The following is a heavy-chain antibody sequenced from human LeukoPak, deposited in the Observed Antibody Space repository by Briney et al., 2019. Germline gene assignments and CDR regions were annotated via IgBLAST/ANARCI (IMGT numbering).Heavy chain of an antibody. CDR2: VNHSGYT. Sequence: PSETLSLTCDVSGVSFSTYYWSWIRQSPEKGLEWIGEVNHSGYTNYNPSLKGRVTISVDPSKNQFSLKLSSVTAADTAVCYCARQLYGSDYWGQGTLVTVSS. CDR1: GVSFSTYY. J-gene: IGHJ4*02. D-gene: IGHD4-17*01. CDR3: ARQLYGSDY. V-gene: IGHV4-34*01.